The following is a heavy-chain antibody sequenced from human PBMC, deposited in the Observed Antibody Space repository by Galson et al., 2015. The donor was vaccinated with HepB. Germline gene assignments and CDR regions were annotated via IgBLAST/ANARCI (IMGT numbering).Heavy chain of an antibody. V-gene: IGHV3-30*04. CDR1: GFTFSSYA. CDR2: ISYDGSNK. CDR3: ARAKVPYCGGDCYSGFDY. J-gene: IGHJ4*02. D-gene: IGHD2-21*02. Sequence: SLRLSCAASGFTFSSYAMHWVRQAPGKGLEWVAVISYDGSNKYYADSVKGRFTISRDNSKNTLYLQMNSLRAEDTAVYYCARAKVPYCGGDCYSGFDYWGQGTLVTVSS.